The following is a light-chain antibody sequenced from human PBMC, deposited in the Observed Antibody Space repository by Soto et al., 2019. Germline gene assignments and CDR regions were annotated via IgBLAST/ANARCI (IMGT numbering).Light chain of an antibody. V-gene: IGKV1-39*01. Sequence: DIQMTQSPSSVSVSVGDRVTITCRASQGISSWLNWYQQKPEKAPKLLIYDASNLETGVPSRFSGSGSGTDFTLTISSLQPEDFATYYCQQSYSSPITFGQGTRLEIK. CDR2: DAS. CDR3: QQSYSSPIT. J-gene: IGKJ5*01. CDR1: QGISSW.